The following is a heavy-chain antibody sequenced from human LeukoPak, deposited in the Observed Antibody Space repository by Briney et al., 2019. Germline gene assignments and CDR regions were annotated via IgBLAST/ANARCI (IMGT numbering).Heavy chain of an antibody. Sequence: PSETLSLTCAVYGGSFSGYYWSWIRQPPGKGLEWIGEINHSGSTNYNPSLKSRVTVSVDTSKNQFSLKLSSVTAADTAVYYCAVTYYYDSSGYYWVRRRPNYFDYWGQGTLVTVSS. CDR3: AVTYYYDSSGYYWVRRRPNYFDY. D-gene: IGHD3-22*01. J-gene: IGHJ4*02. CDR2: INHSGST. V-gene: IGHV4-34*01. CDR1: GGSFSGYY.